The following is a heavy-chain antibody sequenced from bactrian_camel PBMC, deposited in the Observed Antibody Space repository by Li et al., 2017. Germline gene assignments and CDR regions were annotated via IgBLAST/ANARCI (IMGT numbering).Heavy chain of an antibody. CDR3: VKPNPDARGGFDH. CDR2: SSSGALSL. J-gene: IGHJ4*01. Sequence: QLVESGGGLVQPGGSLRLSCAASGFTFTNYWTRWVRQGPGKGLEWVSSSSSGALSLVYADSVKGRFTISRDNAKNTVYLLMNSLKPEDTAVYYCVKPNPDARGGFDHWGQGTQVTVS. CDR1: GFTFTNYW. D-gene: IGHD1*01. V-gene: IGHV3S25*01.